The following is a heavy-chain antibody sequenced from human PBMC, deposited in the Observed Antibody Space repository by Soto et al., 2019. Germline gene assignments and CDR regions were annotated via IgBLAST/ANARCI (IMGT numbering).Heavy chain of an antibody. V-gene: IGHV4-34*01. D-gene: IGHD1-1*01. CDR3: AREVRRNWNDHIDY. CDR1: GGSFSGYY. J-gene: IGHJ4*02. CDR2: INHSGST. Sequence: QVQLQQWGAGLLKPSETLSLTCAVYGGSFSGYYWSWIRQPPGKGLEWIGEINHSGSTNYNPSLKSRVTISVDTSKNQFSLKLSSVTAADTAVYYCAREVRRNWNDHIDYLGQGTLVTVSS.